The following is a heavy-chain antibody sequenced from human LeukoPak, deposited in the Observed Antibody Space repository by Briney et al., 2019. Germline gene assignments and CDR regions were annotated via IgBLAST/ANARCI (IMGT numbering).Heavy chain of an antibody. CDR2: IYPGDSDT. CDR3: ARLRGYCTNGVCYTSHNLDY. Sequence: GESLKISCKGSGYSFTSYWIGWVRQMPGKGLEWMGIIYPGDSDTRYSPSFQGQVTISADKSISTAYLQWSSLKASDTAMYYCARLRGYCTNGVCYTSHNLDYWGQGTLVTVSS. V-gene: IGHV5-51*01. CDR1: GYSFTSYW. D-gene: IGHD2-8*01. J-gene: IGHJ4*02.